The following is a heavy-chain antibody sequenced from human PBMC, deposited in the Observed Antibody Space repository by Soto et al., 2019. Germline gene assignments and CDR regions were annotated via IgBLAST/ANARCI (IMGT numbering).Heavy chain of an antibody. CDR1: GGSMSSNY. J-gene: IGHJ6*02. CDR3: ARYKSNYYYGMDV. D-gene: IGHD1-20*01. Sequence: SETLSLTCTVSGGSMSSNYWSWIRQPPGKGLEWIGHIYFSGSTNYNPSLKSRLTFSIDTSKKQFSLKLSSVTAADTAVYYCARYKSNYYYGMDVWGQGTTVTV. V-gene: IGHV4-59*01. CDR2: IYFSGST.